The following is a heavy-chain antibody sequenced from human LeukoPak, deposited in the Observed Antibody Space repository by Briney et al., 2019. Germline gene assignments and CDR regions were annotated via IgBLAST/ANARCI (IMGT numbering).Heavy chain of an antibody. CDR1: GFTFSNSA. CDR2: ISGGGGST. J-gene: IGHJ3*02. Sequence: GGSLRLSCAASGFTFSNSAMNWVRQAPGKGPERVSVISGGGGSTFYADSVKGRFTISRDNSKNTLYLQMNSLRAEDTAVYYCAKARYSGYAFDAFDMWGQGTMVSVSS. V-gene: IGHV3-23*01. D-gene: IGHD5-12*01. CDR3: AKARYSGYAFDAFDM.